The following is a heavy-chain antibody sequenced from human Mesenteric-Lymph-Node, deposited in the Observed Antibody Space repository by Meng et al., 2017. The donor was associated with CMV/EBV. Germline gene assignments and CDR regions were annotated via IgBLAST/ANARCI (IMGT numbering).Heavy chain of an antibody. D-gene: IGHD4-17*01. CDR1: GGSISSSSYF. Sequence: SETLSLTCTVSGGSISSSSYFWGWIRQPPGKGLEWIGSIYYSGSTHHNPSLKSRVTILVDTSKNQFSLKVTSVTAADTAVYYCARDSNYGDFVWIWWGQGTLVTVSS. J-gene: IGHJ4*02. V-gene: IGHV4-39*07. CDR2: IYYSGST. CDR3: ARDSNYGDFVWIW.